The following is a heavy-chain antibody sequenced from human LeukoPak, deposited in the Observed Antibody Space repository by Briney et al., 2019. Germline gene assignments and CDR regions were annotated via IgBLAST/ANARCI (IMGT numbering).Heavy chain of an antibody. Sequence: ASVKVSCKASGYTFTSYYMHWVRQAPGQGLEWIGLINPSGSSTSYAQKFQGRLSLTRDMSTSTDYMELSSLRSEDTAVYYCARDNSVGDTAWWFDPWGQGTLVTVSS. CDR2: INPSGSST. CDR1: GYTFTSYY. V-gene: IGHV1-46*01. CDR3: ARDNSVGDTAWWFDP. D-gene: IGHD1-26*01. J-gene: IGHJ5*02.